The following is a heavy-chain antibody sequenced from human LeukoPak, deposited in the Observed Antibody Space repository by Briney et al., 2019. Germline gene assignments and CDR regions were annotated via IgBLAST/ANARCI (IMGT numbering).Heavy chain of an antibody. CDR1: GYTFPNYW. CDR2: IYPGDSNT. CDR3: ARFAYGSDYFPGHY. J-gene: IGHJ4*02. Sequence: KVSCKGSGYTFPNYWIGWVRQMPGKGLEWMGIIYPGDSNTRYSPSFQGQVTISADKSISTAYLQWSSLKASDTALNYCARFAYGSDYFPGHYWGQGTLVTVSS. D-gene: IGHD3-22*01. V-gene: IGHV5-51*01.